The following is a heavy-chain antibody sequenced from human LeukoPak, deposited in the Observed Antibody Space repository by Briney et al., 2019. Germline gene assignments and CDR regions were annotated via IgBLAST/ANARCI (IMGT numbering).Heavy chain of an antibody. CDR3: ARANIAGLGDY. CDR2: ISNDGSTK. CDR1: GFTFSSYC. D-gene: IGHD6-13*01. Sequence: GGSLRLSCAASGFTFSSYCMHWVRQAPGKGLEWVALISNDGSTKYYADSVKGRFTISRDNAKNTLSLQMNSLRGDDTAVYYCARANIAGLGDYWGQGTLVTVSS. J-gene: IGHJ4*02. V-gene: IGHV3-30-3*01.